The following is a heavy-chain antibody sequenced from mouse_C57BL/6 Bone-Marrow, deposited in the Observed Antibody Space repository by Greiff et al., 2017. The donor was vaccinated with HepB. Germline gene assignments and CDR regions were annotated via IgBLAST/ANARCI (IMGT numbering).Heavy chain of an antibody. V-gene: IGHV1-4*01. Sequence: QVQLKQSGAELARPGASVKMSCKASGYTFTSYTMHWVKQRPGQGLEWIGYINPSSGYTKYNQKFKDKATLTADKSSSTAYMQLSSLTSKDSAVYYCAKNTTVSPYAMDYWGQGTSVTVSS. CDR1: GYTFTSYT. CDR3: AKNTTVSPYAMDY. CDR2: INPSSGYT. J-gene: IGHJ4*01. D-gene: IGHD1-1*01.